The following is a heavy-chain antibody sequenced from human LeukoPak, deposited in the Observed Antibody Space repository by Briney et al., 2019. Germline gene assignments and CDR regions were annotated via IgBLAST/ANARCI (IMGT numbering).Heavy chain of an antibody. D-gene: IGHD2-2*01. CDR1: GGSFSGCY. V-gene: IGHV4-34*01. CDR2: INHSGST. Sequence: PSETLSLTCAVYGGSFSGCYWSWIRQPPGKGLEWIGEINHSGSTNYNPSLKSRATISVDTSKNQFSLKLSSVTAADTAVYYCARVVGYCSSTSCYFDYWGQGTLVTVSS. J-gene: IGHJ4*02. CDR3: ARVVGYCSSTSCYFDY.